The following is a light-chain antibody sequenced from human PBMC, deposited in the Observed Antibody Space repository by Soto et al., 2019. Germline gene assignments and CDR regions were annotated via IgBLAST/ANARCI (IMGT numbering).Light chain of an antibody. V-gene: IGKV1-33*01. CDR1: QDIANH. CDR3: QQYRNLPPT. CDR2: DAS. J-gene: IGKJ3*01. Sequence: DIQMTQSPSSLSASVGDRVTITCQASQDIANHLNWYQQKPGKAPKFLIFDASSLETGVPSRFSGSGSGTHFIFTINSLQPEDIGTYYCQQYRNLPPTFGPGTKVDIQ.